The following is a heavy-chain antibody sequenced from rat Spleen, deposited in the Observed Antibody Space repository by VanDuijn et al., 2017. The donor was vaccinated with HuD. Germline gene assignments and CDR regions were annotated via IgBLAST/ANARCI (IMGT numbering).Heavy chain of an antibody. Sequence: EVQLVESGGGLVQPGNSLKLSCAASGFTFSDYAMAWVRQSPKKGLEWVATIIYDGSSTYYRDSVKGRFTISRDNAKSTLYLQMDSLRSEDTATYYCATQGDGGYTLPYWYFDFWGPGTMVTVSS. CDR2: IIYDGSST. CDR1: GFTFSDYA. CDR3: ATQGDGGYTLPYWYFDF. V-gene: IGHV5S10*01. D-gene: IGHD1-11*01. J-gene: IGHJ1*01.